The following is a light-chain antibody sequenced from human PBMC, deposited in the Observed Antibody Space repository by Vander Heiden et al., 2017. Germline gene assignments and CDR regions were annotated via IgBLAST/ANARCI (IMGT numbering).Light chain of an antibody. Sequence: DIRMTQSPSTLSAAVGDRITITCRASLTIDDYLAWYQQKPGKAPKLLISKTSILDDGVPSRFSGSRSGKDFTLTISSLQPDDFATYYCQQYFDLWAFGQGTKVEIK. V-gene: IGKV1-5*03. CDR1: LTIDDY. J-gene: IGKJ1*01. CDR3: QQYFDLWA. CDR2: KTS.